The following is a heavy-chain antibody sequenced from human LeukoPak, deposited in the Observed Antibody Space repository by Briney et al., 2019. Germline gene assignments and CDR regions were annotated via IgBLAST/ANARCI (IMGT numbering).Heavy chain of an antibody. CDR1: GYTFTSYD. V-gene: IGHV1-8*03. J-gene: IGHJ3*02. CDR2: MNPNSGNT. CDR3: ARGGPSVDAFDI. Sequence: ASVKVSCKASGYTFTSYDINWVRQATGQGLEWMGSMNPNSGNTGYAQKFQGRVTITRNTSISTAYMELSSLRSEDTAVYYCARGGPSVDAFDIWGQGTMVTVSS.